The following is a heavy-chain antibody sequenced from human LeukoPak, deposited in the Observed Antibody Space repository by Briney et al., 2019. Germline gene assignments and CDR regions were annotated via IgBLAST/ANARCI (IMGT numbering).Heavy chain of an antibody. Sequence: SVKVSCKASGGTFSSYAVSWVRQAPGQGLEWMGGIIPIFGTANYAQKFQGRVTITADESTSTAYMELSSLRSEDTAVYYCARSFYPLTTVRPPEYWGQGTLVTVSS. CDR2: IIPIFGTA. CDR1: GGTFSSYA. V-gene: IGHV1-69*01. CDR3: ARSFYPLTTVRPPEY. J-gene: IGHJ4*02. D-gene: IGHD4-17*01.